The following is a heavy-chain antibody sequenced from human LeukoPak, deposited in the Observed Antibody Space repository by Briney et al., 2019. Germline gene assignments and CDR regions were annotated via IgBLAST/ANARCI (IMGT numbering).Heavy chain of an antibody. CDR3: ARVAHDSSGYNYGQEALDH. D-gene: IGHD3-22*01. CDR1: GFSFSDNY. Sequence: GGSLRLSCAASGFSFSDNYMSWVRQAPGKGLEWISYISGNSGYTKYADSVKGRFTISRDNAKNSLFLQMNSLRAEDTAVYYCARVAHDSSGYNYGQEALDHWGQGALVTVSS. CDR2: ISGNSGYT. V-gene: IGHV3-11*06. J-gene: IGHJ4*02.